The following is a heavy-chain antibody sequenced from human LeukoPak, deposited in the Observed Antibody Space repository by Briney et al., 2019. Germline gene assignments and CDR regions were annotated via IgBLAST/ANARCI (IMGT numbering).Heavy chain of an antibody. CDR3: VRGNYDNRGYSNAFDI. Sequence: PSGTLSLTCTVSGASISSSYWSWIRDPPGKRLEWVGYIYYNGNTNSNPSLKSRVTISADTSKNRFSLKLSSVTAADTAIPYCVRGNYDNRGYSNAFDIWGQGTMVTVST. CDR2: IYYNGNT. CDR1: GASISSSY. V-gene: IGHV4-59*01. D-gene: IGHD3-22*01. J-gene: IGHJ3*02.